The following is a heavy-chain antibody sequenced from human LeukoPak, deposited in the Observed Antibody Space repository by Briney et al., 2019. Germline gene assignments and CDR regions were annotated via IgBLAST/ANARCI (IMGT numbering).Heavy chain of an antibody. CDR1: GGSISSSSYY. Sequence: SETLSLTCTVSGGSISSSSYYWGWIRQPPGKGLEWIGSIYYSGSTYYNPSLKSRVTISVDTSKNQFSLKLSSVTAADTAVCYCARQGAYGDYEVDYWGQGTLVTVSS. CDR2: IYYSGST. D-gene: IGHD4-17*01. V-gene: IGHV4-39*01. CDR3: ARQGAYGDYEVDY. J-gene: IGHJ4*02.